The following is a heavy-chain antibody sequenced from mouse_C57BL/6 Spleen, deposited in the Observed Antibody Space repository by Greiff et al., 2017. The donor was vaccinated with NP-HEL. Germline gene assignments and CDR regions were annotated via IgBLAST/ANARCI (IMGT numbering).Heavy chain of an antibody. D-gene: IGHD2-5*01. CDR3: ARGRYYSNYAYAMDY. CDR2: IDPSDSYT. CDR1: GYTFTSYW. V-gene: IGHV1-69*01. J-gene: IGHJ4*01. Sequence: QVHVKQPGAELVMPGASVKLSCKASGYTFTSYWMHWVKQRPGQGLEWIGEIDPSDSYTNYNQKFKGKSTLTVDKSSSTAYMQLSSLTSEDSAVYYCARGRYYSNYAYAMDYWGQGTSVTVSS.